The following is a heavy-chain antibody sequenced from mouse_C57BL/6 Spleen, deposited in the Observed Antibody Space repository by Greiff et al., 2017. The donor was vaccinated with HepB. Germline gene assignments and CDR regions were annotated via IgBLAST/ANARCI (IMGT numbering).Heavy chain of an antibody. Sequence: EVQLQQSGPELVKPGASVKISCKASGYTFTDYYMNWVKQSHGKSLEWIGDINPNNGGTSYNQKFKGKATLTVDKSSSTAYMELRSLTSEDSAVYYCARGRLGAMDYWGQGTSVTVSS. CDR3: ARGRLGAMDY. CDR1: GYTFTDYY. CDR2: INPNNGGT. V-gene: IGHV1-26*01. J-gene: IGHJ4*01. D-gene: IGHD2-4*01.